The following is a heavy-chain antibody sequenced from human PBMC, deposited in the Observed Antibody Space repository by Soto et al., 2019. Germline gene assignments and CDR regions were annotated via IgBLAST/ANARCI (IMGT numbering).Heavy chain of an antibody. V-gene: IGHV3-23*01. D-gene: IGHD1-26*01. J-gene: IGHJ4*02. CDR2: ITVAGGGT. Sequence: EVQLLESGGGLVQPGGSLRLSCAASGFAFNSSAMAWVRQTPGKGLQWVSAITVAGGGTYYADSVKGRFAISRDNSKKTLYLQMNSLSAEDTALYFCANWLPSPKMGVTSHWGQGTLVTVSS. CDR3: ANWLPSPKMGVTSH. CDR1: GFAFNSSA.